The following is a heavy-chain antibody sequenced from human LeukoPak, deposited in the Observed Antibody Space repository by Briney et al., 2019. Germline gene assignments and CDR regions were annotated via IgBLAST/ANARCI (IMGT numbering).Heavy chain of an antibody. J-gene: IGHJ4*02. Sequence: GGSLRLSCAASGFTFSSYGMHWVRQAPGKGLEWVAFIRYDGGNKYYADSVKGRFTISRDNSKNTLYLQMNSLRAEDTAVYYCARDPGYGDYDYWGQGTLVTVSS. CDR1: GFTFSSYG. CDR2: IRYDGGNK. D-gene: IGHD4-17*01. V-gene: IGHV3-30*02. CDR3: ARDPGYGDYDY.